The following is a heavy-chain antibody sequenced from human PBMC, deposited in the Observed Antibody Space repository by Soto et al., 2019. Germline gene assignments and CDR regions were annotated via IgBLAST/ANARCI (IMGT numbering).Heavy chain of an antibody. CDR2: IYTSGST. CDR1: GGSINTYY. Sequence: ASETLSLTCTVTGGSINTYYWSWIRQSAGKGLEWIGRIYTSGSTNYNSSLKSRVTMLVDTSKNQFSLKLSSVTAADTAVYYCARESGSYRSLDYWGQGTLVTVSS. V-gene: IGHV4-4*07. J-gene: IGHJ4*02. D-gene: IGHD3-16*02. CDR3: ARESGSYRSLDY.